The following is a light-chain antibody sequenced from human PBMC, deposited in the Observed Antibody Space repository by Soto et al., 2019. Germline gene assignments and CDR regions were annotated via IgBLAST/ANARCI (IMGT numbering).Light chain of an antibody. CDR2: EVS. CDR1: SSDVGNYKY. CDR3: FSYTSSGNYV. J-gene: IGLJ1*01. V-gene: IGLV2-14*01. Sequence: QSVLTQPASVSGSPGQSITISCTGTSSDVGNYKYVSWYQQHPGKAPKLMIYEVSNRPSGVSHRFSGSKSGNTASLTISGLQAEDETDYYCFSYTSSGNYVFGTGTKLTVL.